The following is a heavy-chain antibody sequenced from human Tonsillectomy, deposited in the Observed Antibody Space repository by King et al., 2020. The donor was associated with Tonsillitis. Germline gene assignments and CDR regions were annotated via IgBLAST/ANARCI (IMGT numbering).Heavy chain of an antibody. D-gene: IGHD3-10*01. CDR1: GFTFGDYA. CDR3: TRVGVTMVRGASPKYYYYYMDV. CDR2: ISSKAYGGTS. Sequence: VQLVESGGGLVQPGRSLRLSCTASGFTFGDYAMSWVRQAPGKGLEGVTFISSKAYGGTSEYAASVKGRFTISRDDFKSIAYLQMNSLKTEDNAVYYCTRVGVTMVRGASPKYYYYYMDVWGKGTTVTVSS. V-gene: IGHV3-49*04. J-gene: IGHJ6*03.